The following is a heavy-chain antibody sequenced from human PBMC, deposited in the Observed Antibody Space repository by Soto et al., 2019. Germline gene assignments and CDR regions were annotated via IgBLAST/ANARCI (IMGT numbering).Heavy chain of an antibody. D-gene: IGHD4-17*01. V-gene: IGHV3-7*03. CDR3: AVYGYGVSAAAY. Sequence: EMQLVESGGGLVQPGGSLRLSCAGSGLTFRNDWLSWVRQAPGKGLEWVANINQDGSERYYVDSVRGRFTISRDNVENSLYLPLNRLGPEDTAVYYCAVYGYGVSAAAYWGQGTLVTVSS. CDR1: GLTFRNDW. CDR2: INQDGSER. J-gene: IGHJ4*02.